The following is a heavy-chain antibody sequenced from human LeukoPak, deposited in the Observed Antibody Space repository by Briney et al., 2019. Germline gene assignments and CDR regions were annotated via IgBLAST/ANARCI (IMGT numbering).Heavy chain of an antibody. CDR3: ARDWGYYDSSGYLSYYFDY. CDR2: IIPILGIA. CDR1: GGTFSSYA. Sequence: SVKVSCKASGGTFSSYAISWVRQAPGQGLEWMGRIIPILGIANYAQKFQGRVTITADKSTSTAYMELSSLRSEDTAVYYCARDWGYYDSSGYLSYYFDYWGQGTLVTVSS. J-gene: IGHJ4*02. D-gene: IGHD3-22*01. V-gene: IGHV1-69*04.